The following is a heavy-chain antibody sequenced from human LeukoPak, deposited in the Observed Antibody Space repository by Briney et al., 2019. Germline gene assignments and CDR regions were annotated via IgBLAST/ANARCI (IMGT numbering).Heavy chain of an antibody. J-gene: IGHJ4*02. CDR3: ARDSLGYSSGWDVDH. V-gene: IGHV3-21*01. D-gene: IGHD6-19*01. Sequence: GGSLRLSCAASGFTFSSYSMNWVRQAPGKGLEWVSSISSSSSYIYYADSVKGRFTISRDNAKNSLYLQMNSLRAEDTAVYYCARDSLGYSSGWDVDHWGQGTLVTVSS. CDR1: GFTFSSYS. CDR2: ISSSSSYI.